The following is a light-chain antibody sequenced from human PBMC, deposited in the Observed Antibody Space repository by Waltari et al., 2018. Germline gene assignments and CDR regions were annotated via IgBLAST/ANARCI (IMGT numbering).Light chain of an antibody. CDR1: DSDVGAYDF. CDR3: SSYTTSSAPGV. Sequence: QSALTQPASVSGSPGQSITISCSGTDSDVGAYDFVPWYQQHPGTAPHLIIYEVSNRPSGIANRFSASKSGNTASLTISGLQAEDEADYYCSSYTTSSAPGVFGTGTRVTVL. J-gene: IGLJ1*01. CDR2: EVS. V-gene: IGLV2-14*01.